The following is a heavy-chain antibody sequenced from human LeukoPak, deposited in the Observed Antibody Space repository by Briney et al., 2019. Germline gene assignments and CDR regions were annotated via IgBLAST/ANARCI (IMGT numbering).Heavy chain of an antibody. CDR2: INPSGGST. CDR1: GYTFTSYY. J-gene: IGHJ4*02. D-gene: IGHD6-13*01. V-gene: IGHV1-46*01. CDR3: ARERFTGSSWQLYYFDY. Sequence: ASVKVSCKASGYTFTSYYMHWVRQAPGQGLEGMGIINPSGGSTSYAQKFQDRVTMTRDTSTSTVYMELSSLRSEDTAVYYCARERFTGSSWQLYYFDYWGQGTLVTVSS.